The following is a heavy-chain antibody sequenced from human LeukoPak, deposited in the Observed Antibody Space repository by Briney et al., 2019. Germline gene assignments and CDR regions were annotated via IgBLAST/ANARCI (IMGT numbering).Heavy chain of an antibody. CDR3: VKLDWGYYYDT. D-gene: IGHD3-22*01. V-gene: IGHV3-64D*09. CDR2: ISTNGGGT. J-gene: IGHJ5*02. CDR1: GFAFSNYA. Sequence: PGGSRRLSSSASGFAFSNYAMHWVRQAPGKGMEYVSAISTNGGGTYYADSVKGRFTISRDNSKNTLYLQMSSLRAEDTALYYCVKLDWGYYYDTWGQGTLVTVSS.